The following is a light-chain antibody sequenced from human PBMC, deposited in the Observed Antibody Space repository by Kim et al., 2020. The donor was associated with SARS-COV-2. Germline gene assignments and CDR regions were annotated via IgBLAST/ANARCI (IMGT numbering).Light chain of an antibody. CDR3: QQYDNLPLT. CDR1: QDISNY. J-gene: IGKJ4*02. Sequence: DIQMTQSPSSLSASVGDRVTITCQASQDISNYLNWYQQKPGKAPKLLIYDASNFETGVPSRFSGSGSGTDFTFTISSLQPEDIATYYYQQYDNLPLTFGGGTKVDIK. CDR2: DAS. V-gene: IGKV1-33*01.